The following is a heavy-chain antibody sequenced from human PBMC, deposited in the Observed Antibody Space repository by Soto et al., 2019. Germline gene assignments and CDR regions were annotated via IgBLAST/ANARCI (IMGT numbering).Heavy chain of an antibody. J-gene: IGHJ6*02. V-gene: IGHV1-18*01. CDR2: ISGYNGNT. D-gene: IGHD6-13*01. Sequence: VASVKVSCKASGYTFTSYVISWVRQAPGQGLECMVWISGYNGNTNYXXKLQGRVXXTTDTSTSTAXMELRSLRSDDTAVYYCSSYREQLVLHGMDVXXQ. CDR1: GYTFTSYV. CDR3: SSYREQLVLHGMDV.